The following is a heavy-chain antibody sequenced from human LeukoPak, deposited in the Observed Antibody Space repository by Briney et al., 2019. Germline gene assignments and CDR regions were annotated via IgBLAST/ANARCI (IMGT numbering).Heavy chain of an antibody. D-gene: IGHD3-10*01. CDR3: ARLYYGAGAY. J-gene: IGHJ4*02. CDR2: SSTYTGMA. Sequence: ASVKVSCKTSGNTFSNYAFSWVRQAPGQGLEWMGWSSTYTGMAHYAQKFQGRVTMTTNTSTSTAYMELRSLRSDDTAVYYCARLYYGAGAYWGQGTLVTVSS. V-gene: IGHV1-18*01. CDR1: GNTFSNYA.